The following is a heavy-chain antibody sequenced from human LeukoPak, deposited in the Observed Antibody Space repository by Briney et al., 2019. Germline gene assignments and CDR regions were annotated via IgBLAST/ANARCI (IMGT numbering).Heavy chain of an antibody. CDR2: ISYDGSNK. J-gene: IGHJ4*02. D-gene: IGHD5-18*01. V-gene: IGHV3-30*18. CDR1: GFTFSSYG. Sequence: GGSLRLSCAASGFTFSSYGMHWVRQAPGKGLEWVAVISYDGSNKYYADSVKGRFTISRDNSKNTLYLQMNSLRAEDTAVYYCAKDLKGVDTAMDYWGQGTLVTVSS. CDR3: AKDLKGVDTAMDY.